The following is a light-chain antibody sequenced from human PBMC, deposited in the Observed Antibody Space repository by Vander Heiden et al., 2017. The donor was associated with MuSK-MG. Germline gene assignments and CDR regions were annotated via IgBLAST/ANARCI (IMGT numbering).Light chain of an antibody. J-gene: IGLJ3*02. CDR1: GSNIENNY. Sequence: QSVLTQPPSASGTPGQRVTISCSGSGSNIENNYGYWYQQLPGTAPNLLIYSNNQRPSGVPDRFSGSKSGTSASLAISGLRAEDEAVYYCAAWDDSRKSWVFGGGTKLTGL. CDR3: AAWDDSRKSWV. CDR2: SNN. V-gene: IGLV1-47*02.